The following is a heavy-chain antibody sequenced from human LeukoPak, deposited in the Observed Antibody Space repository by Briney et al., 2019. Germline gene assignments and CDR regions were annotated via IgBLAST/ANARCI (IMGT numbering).Heavy chain of an antibody. CDR3: ARDRWYGSGSPFDP. CDR2: ISYDGSNK. CDR1: GFTFSSYA. V-gene: IGHV3-30-3*01. J-gene: IGHJ5*02. D-gene: IGHD3-10*01. Sequence: PGRSLRLSCAASGFTFSSYAMHWVRQDPGKGLEWVAVISYDGSNKYYADSVKGRFTISRDNSKNTLYLQMNSLRAEDTAVYYCARDRWYGSGSPFDPWGQGTLVTVSS.